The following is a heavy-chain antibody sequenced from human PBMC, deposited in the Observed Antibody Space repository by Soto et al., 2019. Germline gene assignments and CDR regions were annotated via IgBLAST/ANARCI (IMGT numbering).Heavy chain of an antibody. CDR1: GFAFSTYG. CDR2: TTSDGARI. D-gene: IGHD1-26*01. J-gene: IGHJ4*02. CDR3: ARKNPGREWELPDY. Sequence: QVQLVESGGGVVQPGRSLRLSCAASGFAFSTYGMHWVRQAPGKGLEWVAVTTSDGARINYADSVKGRFTISRDNSRTTLYLQMNRLRIDDRAVYYCARKNPGREWELPDYWGQGTLVTVSS. V-gene: IGHV3-30*03.